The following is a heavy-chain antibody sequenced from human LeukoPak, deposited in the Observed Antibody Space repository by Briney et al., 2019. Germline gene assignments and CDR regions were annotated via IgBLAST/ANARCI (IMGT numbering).Heavy chain of an antibody. D-gene: IGHD1-14*01. CDR3: ARGVEPLAANTLAY. V-gene: IGHV3-53*01. CDR1: GFTVITND. J-gene: IGHJ4*02. CDR2: LYSDGNT. Sequence: GGSLRLSCAASGFTVITNDMNWVRQAPGKGLEWVSVLYSDGNTKYADSVQGRFTISRDNSKNTLYLEMNSLSPDDTAVYYCARGVEPLAANTLAYWGQGTLATVSS.